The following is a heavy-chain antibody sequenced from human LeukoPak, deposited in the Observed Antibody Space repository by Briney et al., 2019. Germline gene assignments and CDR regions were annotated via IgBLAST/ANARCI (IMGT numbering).Heavy chain of an antibody. D-gene: IGHD6-13*01. CDR3: ARAFYSSSWYHKEDFFDY. V-gene: IGHV4-39*07. CDR2: IYYSGST. Sequence: SETLSLTCTVSGGSIISSNYYWAWIRQPPGKGLEWIGSIYYSGSTSYNPSLKSRVTISVDTSKNQFSLKLSSVTAADTAVFYCARAFYSSSWYHKEDFFDYWGQGTLVTVSS. CDR1: GGSIISSNYY. J-gene: IGHJ4*02.